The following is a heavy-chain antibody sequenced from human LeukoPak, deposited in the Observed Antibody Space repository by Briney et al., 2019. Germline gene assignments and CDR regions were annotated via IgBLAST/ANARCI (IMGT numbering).Heavy chain of an antibody. Sequence: GGSLRLSCAASGFTFSSYAMHWVRQAPGKGLEWVAVISYDGSNKYYADSVKGRFTISRDNSKNTLYLQMNSLRAEDTAVYYCARDPSSSWFHDAFDIWGQGTMVTVSS. CDR2: ISYDGSNK. V-gene: IGHV3-30*04. CDR3: ARDPSSSWFHDAFDI. J-gene: IGHJ3*02. D-gene: IGHD6-13*01. CDR1: GFTFSSYA.